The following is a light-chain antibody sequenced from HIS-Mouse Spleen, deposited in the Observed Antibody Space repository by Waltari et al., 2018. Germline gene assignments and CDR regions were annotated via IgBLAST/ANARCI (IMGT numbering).Light chain of an antibody. CDR3: QQYYSTPYT. CDR1: QSVLYSSNNKNY. J-gene: IGKJ2*01. CDR2: WAS. Sequence: DIVMTQSPDSLAVSLGERATINCKSSQSVLYSSNNKNYLAWYQQKPGQPPKLLIYWASTRESVVPDRLRGSGSGTEFTLTISSLQAEDVAVYYCQQYYSTPYTFGQGTKLEIK. V-gene: IGKV4-1*01.